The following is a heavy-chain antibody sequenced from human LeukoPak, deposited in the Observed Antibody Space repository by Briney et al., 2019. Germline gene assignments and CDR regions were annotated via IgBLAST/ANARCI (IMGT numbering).Heavy chain of an antibody. D-gene: IGHD6-19*01. CDR1: GFTFSCYG. J-gene: IGHJ4*02. CDR3: AGIAVAVWYFDY. V-gene: IGHV3-30*03. Sequence: PGGSLRLSCAASGFTFSCYGMHWVRQAPGKGLEWVAVISYDGSNKYYADSVKGRFTISRDNSKNTLYLQMNSLRAEDTAVYYCAGIAVAVWYFDYWGQGTLVTVSS. CDR2: ISYDGSNK.